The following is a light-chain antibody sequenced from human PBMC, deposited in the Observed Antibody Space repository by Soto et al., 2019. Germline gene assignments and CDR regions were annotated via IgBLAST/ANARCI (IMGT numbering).Light chain of an antibody. V-gene: IGKV2-30*01. CDR3: MQGTHWPPT. CDR2: KAS. J-gene: IGKJ1*01. Sequence: DVVMTQSPLSLPVTLGQPASISCRSSRSLVYSDGNAYLNWFHQRPGQSPRRLIYKASNRDSGVHDRFNCSGSGTDFTLHINRVEAEDVGVYYCMQGTHWPPTFGRGTRVEIE. CDR1: RSLVYSDGNAY.